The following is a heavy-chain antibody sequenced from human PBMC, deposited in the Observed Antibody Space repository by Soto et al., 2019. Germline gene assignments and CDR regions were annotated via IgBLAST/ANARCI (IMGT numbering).Heavy chain of an antibody. J-gene: IGHJ6*02. CDR1: GFTFSSYA. Sequence: GGSLILSCAASGFTFSSYAMSWVRQAPGKGLEWVSAISGSGGSTYYADSVKGRFTISRDNSKNTLYLQMNSLRAEDTAVYYCAKSWGAFAYYYYYGMDVWGQGTTVTVSS. D-gene: IGHD3-16*01. CDR2: ISGSGGST. V-gene: IGHV3-23*01. CDR3: AKSWGAFAYYYYYGMDV.